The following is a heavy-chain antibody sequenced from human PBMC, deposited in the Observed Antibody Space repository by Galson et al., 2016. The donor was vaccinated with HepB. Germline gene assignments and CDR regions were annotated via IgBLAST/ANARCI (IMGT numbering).Heavy chain of an antibody. CDR1: GFTLSSYV. Sequence: SLRLSCAASGFTLSSYVMYWVRQAPGKGLEWVAVISHDGSNKYYADSVKGRFTISRENAKNTLYLQMNSLRAEDTAVYYCVRGRKGAAAAGLLTYYFYYYGMDVWGQGTTVTVSS. CDR3: VRGRKGAAAAGLLTYYFYYYGMDV. J-gene: IGHJ6*02. CDR2: ISHDGSNK. V-gene: IGHV3-30-3*01. D-gene: IGHD6-13*01.